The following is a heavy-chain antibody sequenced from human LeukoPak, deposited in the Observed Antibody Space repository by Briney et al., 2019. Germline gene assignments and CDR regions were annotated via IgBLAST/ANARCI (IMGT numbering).Heavy chain of an antibody. Sequence: GASVTVSCKASGYTFTSYYMHWVRQAAGQGLEWMGIINPSGGSTSYAQKFQGRVTMTRDTSTSTVYMELRSLRSEDTTEYYCARTKVRGGTPDYWGQGTLVTVSS. J-gene: IGHJ4*02. V-gene: IGHV1-46*01. D-gene: IGHD3-10*01. CDR2: INPSGGST. CDR1: GYTFTSYY. CDR3: ARTKVRGGTPDY.